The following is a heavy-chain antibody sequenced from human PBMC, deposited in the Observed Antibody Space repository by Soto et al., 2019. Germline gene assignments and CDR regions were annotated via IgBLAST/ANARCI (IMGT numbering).Heavy chain of an antibody. CDR1: GFTFSRYW. CDR2: IKEAGSEK. J-gene: IGHJ4*02. D-gene: IGHD3-16*02. CDR3: ARAYYDFLWGSYRFDY. V-gene: IGHV3-7*01. Sequence: EVHLVESGGGLVQPGGSLRLSCAASGFTFSRYWMSWVRQAPGKGLEWVANIKEAGSEKKNVDSVKGRFTISRDNAKNSLYLQMNSRRAEDTAVYYCARAYYDFLWGSYRFDYWGQGALVTVSS.